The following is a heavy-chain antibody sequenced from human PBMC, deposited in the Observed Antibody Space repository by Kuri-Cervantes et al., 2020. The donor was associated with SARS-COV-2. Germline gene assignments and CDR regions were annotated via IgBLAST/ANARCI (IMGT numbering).Heavy chain of an antibody. CDR2: IKQDGSEK. CDR3: AREQAAGNYYYYGMDV. V-gene: IGHV3-7*01. Sequence: GESLKISCAASGFTFSSYWMSWVRQAPGKGPEWVANIKQDGSEKYYVDSVKGRFTISRDNAKNSLYLQMNSLRAEDTAVYYCAREQAAGNYYYYGMDVWGQGTTVTVSS. J-gene: IGHJ6*02. CDR1: GFTFSSYW. D-gene: IGHD6-13*01.